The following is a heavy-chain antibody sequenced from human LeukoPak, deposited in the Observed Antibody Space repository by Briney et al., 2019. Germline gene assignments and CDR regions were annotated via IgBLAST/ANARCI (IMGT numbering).Heavy chain of an antibody. CDR3: ARGYYYYYYMDV. V-gene: IGHV3-11*01. CDR1: GFTFSDYY. J-gene: IGHJ6*03. CDR2: ISSSGSTI. Sequence: GGSLRLSCAAAGFTFSDYYMSWIRQAPGKGLEWVSYISSSGSTIYYADSVKGRFTITRDNAKNSLYLQTNSLRAEDTAVYYCARGYYYYYYMDVWGKGTTVTVSS.